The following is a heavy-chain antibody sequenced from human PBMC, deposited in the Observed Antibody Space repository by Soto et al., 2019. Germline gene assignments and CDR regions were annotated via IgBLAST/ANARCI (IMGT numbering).Heavy chain of an antibody. D-gene: IGHD5-18*01. V-gene: IGHV4-30-4*01. J-gene: IGHJ4*02. Sequence: SETLSLTCTVSGGSICSGDYYWSWIRQPPGKGLEWIGYIYYSGSTYYNPSLKSRVTISVDTSKNQFSLKLSSVTAADTAVYYCASTVDTATSGYFDYWGQGTLVTVS. CDR2: IYYSGST. CDR1: GGSICSGDYY. CDR3: ASTVDTATSGYFDY.